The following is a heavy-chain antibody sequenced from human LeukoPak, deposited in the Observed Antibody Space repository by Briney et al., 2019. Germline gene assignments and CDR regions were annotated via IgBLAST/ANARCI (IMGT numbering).Heavy chain of an antibody. Sequence: SAKVSCKASGGTFSSYAISWVRQAPGQGLEWMGGIIPIFGTANYAQKFQGRVTITADESTSTAYMELSSLRSEDTAVYYCASSRGGDYLAFDYWGQGTLVTVSS. D-gene: IGHD4-17*01. CDR2: IIPIFGTA. V-gene: IGHV1-69*13. J-gene: IGHJ4*02. CDR1: GGTFSSYA. CDR3: ASSRGGDYLAFDY.